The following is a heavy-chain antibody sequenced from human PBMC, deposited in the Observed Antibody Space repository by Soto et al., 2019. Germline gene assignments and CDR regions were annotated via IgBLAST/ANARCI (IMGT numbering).Heavy chain of an antibody. CDR1: GFSVSDNY. Sequence: PGGSLRLSCAASGFSVSDNYVTWVRQAPGKGLEWVSVIYAGGDTFYADSVKGRFTISRDTSENMVYLQMRSLTVEDTAVCHCARGLGFCSGGACYEYWGQGTVVTVSS. V-gene: IGHV3-53*01. D-gene: IGHD2-15*01. CDR3: ARGLGFCSGGACYEY. J-gene: IGHJ4*02. CDR2: IYAGGDT.